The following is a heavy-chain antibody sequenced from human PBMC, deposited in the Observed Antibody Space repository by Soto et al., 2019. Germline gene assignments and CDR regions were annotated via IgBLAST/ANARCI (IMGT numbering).Heavy chain of an antibody. CDR2: IYYSGST. Sequence: SETLSLTCTVSGGSISSGGYYWSWIRQHPGKGLEWIGYIYYSGSTYYNPSLKSRVTISVDTSKNQFSLKLSSVTAADTAVYYCARAFIAARPRNWFDPWGQGTLVTVSS. D-gene: IGHD6-6*01. V-gene: IGHV4-31*03. CDR1: GGSISSGGYY. CDR3: ARAFIAARPRNWFDP. J-gene: IGHJ5*02.